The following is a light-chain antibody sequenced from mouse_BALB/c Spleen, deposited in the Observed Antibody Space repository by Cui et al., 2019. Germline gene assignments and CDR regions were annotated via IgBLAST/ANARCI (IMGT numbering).Light chain of an antibody. J-gene: IGKJ1*01. V-gene: IGKV4-80*01. CDR1: SSVSY. CDR3: HQWSSYPWT. Sequence: QIVLIQSPAILSDSLGEEITLTCSASSSVSYMHWYQQKSGTSPKLLIYSTSTLASGVPSRFSGSGSGTFYSLTISSVEAEDAADYYCHQWSSYPWTFGGGTKLEIK. CDR2: STS.